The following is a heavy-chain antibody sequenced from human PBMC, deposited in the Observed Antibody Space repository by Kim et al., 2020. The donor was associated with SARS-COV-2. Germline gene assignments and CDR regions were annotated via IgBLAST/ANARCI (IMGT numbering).Heavy chain of an antibody. Sequence: GGSLRLSCAASGFTPSIHWMNWVRQTPGKGLERVANINYDGTDTRYVESVKGRFTVSRDSASTAMYLQMNSLRAEDTAVYYCARGIGWLIKHWGKGTLVTVSS. CDR1: GFTPSIHW. CDR2: INYDGTDT. J-gene: IGHJ1*01. D-gene: IGHD6-19*01. CDR3: ARGIGWLIKH. V-gene: IGHV3-7*05.